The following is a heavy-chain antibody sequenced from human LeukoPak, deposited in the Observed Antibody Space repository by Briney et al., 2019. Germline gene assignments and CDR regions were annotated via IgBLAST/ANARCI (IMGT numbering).Heavy chain of an antibody. J-gene: IGHJ3*02. D-gene: IGHD6-13*01. V-gene: IGHV4-59*01. CDR1: GGSISSYY. CDR2: IYYSGST. CDR3: ARCPPRIAAADDAFDI. Sequence: SETLSLTCTVSGGSISSYYWSWIRQPPGKGLEWIGYIYYSGSTNYNPSLKSRVTISVDTSKNQFSLKLSSVTAADTAVYYCARCPPRIAAADDAFDIWGQGTMVTVSS.